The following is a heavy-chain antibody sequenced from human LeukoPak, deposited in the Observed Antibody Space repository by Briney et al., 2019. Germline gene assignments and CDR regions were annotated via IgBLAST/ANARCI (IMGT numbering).Heavy chain of an antibody. CDR3: ARATYYYDSSGYSYYNYYHMDV. CDR1: GGSISSYY. V-gene: IGHV4-4*07. J-gene: IGHJ6*03. CDR2: IYTSGST. D-gene: IGHD3-22*01. Sequence: PSKTLSLTCTVSGGSISSYYWSWIRQPAGKGLEWIGRIYTSGSTNYNPSLKSRVTMSVDTSKNQFSLKLSSVTAADTAVYYCARATYYYDSSGYSYYNYYHMDVWGKGTTVTISS.